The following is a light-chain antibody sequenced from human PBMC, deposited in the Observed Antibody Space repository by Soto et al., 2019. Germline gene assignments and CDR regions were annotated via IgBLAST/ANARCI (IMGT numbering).Light chain of an antibody. J-gene: IGLJ1*01. CDR1: SSDVGGHNY. CDR3: SSYTSSSTPLV. CDR2: EVS. V-gene: IGLV2-14*01. Sequence: QSALTQPASVSGSPGQSITISCTGTSSDVGGHNYVSWYQQHPGKAPKLMIYEVSNRSSGVSNRFSGSKSGNTASLTISGLQAEDEGDYYCSSYTSSSTPLVFGTGTKVTVL.